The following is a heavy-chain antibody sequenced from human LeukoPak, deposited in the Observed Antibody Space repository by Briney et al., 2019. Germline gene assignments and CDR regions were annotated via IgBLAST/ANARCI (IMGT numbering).Heavy chain of an antibody. CDR1: GFTFSSYG. D-gene: IGHD4-17*01. V-gene: IGHV3-30*18. Sequence: PGGSLRLSCAASGFTFSSYGMHWVRQAPGKGLEWVAVISYDGSNKYYADSVKGRFTISRDNSKNTLYLQMNSLRAEDTAVYYCAKESTRRATVTTFFSLLDYWGQGTLVTVSS. J-gene: IGHJ4*02. CDR2: ISYDGSNK. CDR3: AKESTRRATVTTFFSLLDY.